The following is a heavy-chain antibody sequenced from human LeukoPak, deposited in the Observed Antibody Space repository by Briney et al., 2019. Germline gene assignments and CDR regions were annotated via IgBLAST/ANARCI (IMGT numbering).Heavy chain of an antibody. Sequence: PSETLSLTCTVSGGSISSYYWSWIRQPPGKGLEWIGYIYYSGSTNYNPSLKSRVTISVDTSKNQFSLKLSSVTAADTAVYYCAGGYDRPYYYYYMDVWGKGTTVTISS. CDR3: AGGYDRPYYYYYMDV. CDR2: IYYSGST. J-gene: IGHJ6*03. CDR1: GGSISSYY. V-gene: IGHV4-59*01. D-gene: IGHD5-12*01.